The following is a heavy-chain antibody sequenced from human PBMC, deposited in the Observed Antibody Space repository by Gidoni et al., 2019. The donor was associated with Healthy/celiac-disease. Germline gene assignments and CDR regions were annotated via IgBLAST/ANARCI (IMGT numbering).Heavy chain of an antibody. J-gene: IGHJ6*02. CDR2: IIPRFGTA. CDR1: GVTFSSYA. D-gene: IGHD2-15*01. Sequence: QVQLVQSGAEVKKPGSSVKVSCKASGVTFSSYAISWVRQAPGQGLEWMGGIIPRFGTANYAQKVQGRVKITADESTSTAYMELSRLRSEDTAVYYCARGGYCSGGSCYSRDYYYYYGMDVWGQGTTVTVSS. CDR3: ARGGYCSGGSCYSRDYYYYYGMDV. V-gene: IGHV1-69*01.